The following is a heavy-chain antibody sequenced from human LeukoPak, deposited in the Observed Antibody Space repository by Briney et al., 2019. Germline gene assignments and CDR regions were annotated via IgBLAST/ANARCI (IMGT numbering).Heavy chain of an antibody. Sequence: SETLSLTXTVSGGSIGSYYWSWIRQPPGKGLEWIGYIYYSGSTNYNPSLKSRVTISVDTSKNQFSLKLSSVTAADTAVYYCARGEVVFDIWGQGTMVTVSS. CDR3: ARGEVVFDI. CDR1: GGSIGSYY. V-gene: IGHV4-59*01. D-gene: IGHD6-6*01. CDR2: IYYSGST. J-gene: IGHJ3*02.